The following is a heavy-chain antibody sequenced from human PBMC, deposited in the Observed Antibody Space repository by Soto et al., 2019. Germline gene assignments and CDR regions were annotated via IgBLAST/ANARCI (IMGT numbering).Heavy chain of an antibody. Sequence: EVQLVESGGGLVKPGGSLRLSCVASGFTFSHVWMSWVRQAPGKGLEWVGRIKRKTDGGTTDYAAPVKGRFTISRDDSKNTLYLQMNSLKTADPAVYYCTTEQDCSSTTCPCTFEYWGQGTLVTVSS. J-gene: IGHJ4*02. CDR2: IKRKTDGGTT. CDR3: TTEQDCSSTTCPCTFEY. V-gene: IGHV3-15*01. D-gene: IGHD2-2*01. CDR1: GFTFSHVW.